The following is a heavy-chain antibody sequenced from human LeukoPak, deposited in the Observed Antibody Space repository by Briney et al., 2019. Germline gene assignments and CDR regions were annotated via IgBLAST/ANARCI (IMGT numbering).Heavy chain of an antibody. J-gene: IGHJ4*02. D-gene: IGHD4-11*01. Sequence: GGSLRLSCAASGFTFSSYWMSWVRQAPGKGLEWVANIKQDGSEKYYVDCVKGRFTISRDNANTSLYLQMNSLRAEDTAVYYCARDTLQYPDVPSLDYWGQGTLVTVSS. CDR1: GFTFSSYW. CDR3: ARDTLQYPDVPSLDY. V-gene: IGHV3-7*01. CDR2: IKQDGSEK.